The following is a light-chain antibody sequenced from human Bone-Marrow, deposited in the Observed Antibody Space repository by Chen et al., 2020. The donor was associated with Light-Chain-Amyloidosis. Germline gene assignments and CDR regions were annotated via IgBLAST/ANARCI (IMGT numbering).Light chain of an antibody. CDR3: QSADSSGTYEVI. CDR1: ALPTKY. CDR2: RDT. V-gene: IGLV3-25*03. J-gene: IGLJ2*01. Sequence: SYELTQPPSVSVSPGQTARSTCSGAALPTKYAYWYQQKPGQAPVLVIHRDTERPSGISERFSGSSSGTTATLTISGVQAEDEADYHCQSADSSGTYEVIFGGGTKLTVL.